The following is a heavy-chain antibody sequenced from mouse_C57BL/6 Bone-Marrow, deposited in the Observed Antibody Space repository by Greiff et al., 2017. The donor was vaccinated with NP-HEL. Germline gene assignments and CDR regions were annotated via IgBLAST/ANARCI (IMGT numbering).Heavy chain of an antibody. D-gene: IGHD2-2*01. V-gene: IGHV1-19*01. CDR2: INPYNGGT. Sequence: VQLQQSGPVLVKPGASVKMSCKASGYTFTDYYMNWVKQSHGKSLEWIGVINPYNGGTSYNQKFKGKATLTVDKSSSTAYMELNSLTSEDSAVYYCARLYYGYEGYFDVWGTGTTVTVSS. CDR1: GYTFTDYY. CDR3: ARLYYGYEGYFDV. J-gene: IGHJ1*03.